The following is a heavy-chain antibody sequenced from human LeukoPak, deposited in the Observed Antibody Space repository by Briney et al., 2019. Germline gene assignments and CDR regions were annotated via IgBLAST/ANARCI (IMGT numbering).Heavy chain of an antibody. CDR1: TFTFSHYA. D-gene: IGHD4-11*01. Sequence: PGGSLRLSCAASTFTFSHYAMHWVRQAPGKGLEWVAVIWNDGSDKYYADSVKGRFTVSRDSSRNILYLQMDSLRAEDTAVYYCAKDAQRGFDYSNSLQHWGPGTLVTVSS. J-gene: IGHJ1*01. V-gene: IGHV3-33*06. CDR2: IWNDGSDK. CDR3: AKDAQRGFDYSNSLQH.